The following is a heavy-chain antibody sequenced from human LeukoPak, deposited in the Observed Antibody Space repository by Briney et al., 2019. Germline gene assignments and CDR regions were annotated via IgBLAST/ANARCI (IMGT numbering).Heavy chain of an antibody. CDR3: ARDFEMAAAGP. D-gene: IGHD6-13*01. CDR1: GFTFDDYG. Sequence: GGSLRLSCAASGFTFDDYGMSWVRQAPGKGLEWVSGINWNGGSTGYADSVKGRFTISRDNSKNTLYLQMNSLRAEDTAVYYCARDFEMAAAGPWGQGTLVTVSS. CDR2: INWNGGST. V-gene: IGHV3-20*04. J-gene: IGHJ5*02.